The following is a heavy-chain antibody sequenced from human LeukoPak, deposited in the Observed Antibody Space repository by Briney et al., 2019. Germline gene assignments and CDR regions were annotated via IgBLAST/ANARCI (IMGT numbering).Heavy chain of an antibody. CDR3: AKDTAAYDSSAYYNPYIDY. Sequence: GGSLRLSCAASGFTFSDYSMNWVRQAPGKGLEWVASVNTVSSYIYYADSMRGRFTISRDNSKNTLFLQMNSLRPDDTAVFYCAKDTAAYDSSAYYNPYIDYWGQGTLVTVSS. D-gene: IGHD3-22*01. V-gene: IGHV3-21*01. CDR1: GFTFSDYS. J-gene: IGHJ4*02. CDR2: VNTVSSYI.